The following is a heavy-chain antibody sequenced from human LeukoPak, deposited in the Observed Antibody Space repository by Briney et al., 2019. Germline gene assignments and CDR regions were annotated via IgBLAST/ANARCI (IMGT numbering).Heavy chain of an antibody. Sequence: SETLSLTCAVYGGSFSGYYWSWIRPPPGKGLEWIGEINHSGSTNYNPSLKSRVTIAVDTSKNQFSLKLSSVTAADTAVYYCARGQYYDFWSGYYTDNWFDPWGQGTLVTVSS. J-gene: IGHJ5*02. CDR2: INHSGST. V-gene: IGHV4-34*01. D-gene: IGHD3-3*01. CDR3: ARGQYYDFWSGYYTDNWFDP. CDR1: GGSFSGYY.